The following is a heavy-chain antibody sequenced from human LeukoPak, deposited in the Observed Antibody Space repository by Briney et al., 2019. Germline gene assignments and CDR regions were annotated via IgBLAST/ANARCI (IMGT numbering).Heavy chain of an antibody. D-gene: IGHD2-2*01. CDR3: AKVHTSSWSH. CDR1: GFTVSSNY. J-gene: IGHJ4*02. Sequence: GGSLRLSCAASGFTVSSNYMSWVSQAPGKGLEWVSGISGSDGSTNYADSVKGRFTISRDNSKNTLYLQMTSLRAEDTAVYFCAKVHTSSWSHWGQGTLVTVSS. CDR2: ISGSDGST. V-gene: IGHV3-23*01.